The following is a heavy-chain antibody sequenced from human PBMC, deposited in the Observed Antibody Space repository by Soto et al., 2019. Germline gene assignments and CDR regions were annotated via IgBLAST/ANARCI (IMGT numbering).Heavy chain of an antibody. CDR2: ISYDGSDK. V-gene: IGHV3-30*18. CDR3: AKDSGRGSADYYFDY. Sequence: PGGSLRLCCAASGFTFSSYGMHWIRQAPGKGLEWVAVISYDGSDKHFADSVKGRFTISRDNSKNTLYLQMNSLRAEDTAVYYCAKDSGRGSADYYFDYWGQGTLVTVSS. D-gene: IGHD3-10*01. CDR1: GFTFSSYG. J-gene: IGHJ4*02.